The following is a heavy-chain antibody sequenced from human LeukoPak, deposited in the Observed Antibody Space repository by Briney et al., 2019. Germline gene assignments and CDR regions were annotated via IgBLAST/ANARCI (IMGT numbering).Heavy chain of an antibody. CDR1: GYTFTASY. J-gene: IGHJ4*02. CDR3: AREDY. CDR2: INPISGGT. Sequence: GASVKVSCKASGYTFTASYLHWVRQAPGQGREWIGWINPISGGTTYAQKFQGRVTMTRNTSISTAYMELSSLRSDDTAVYYCAREDYWGQETLVTVSS. V-gene: IGHV1-2*02.